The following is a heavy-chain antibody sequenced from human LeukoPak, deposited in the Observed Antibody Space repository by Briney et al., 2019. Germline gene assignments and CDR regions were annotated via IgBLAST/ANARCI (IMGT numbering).Heavy chain of an antibody. J-gene: IGHJ3*02. CDR2: IYSGGST. V-gene: IGHV3-66*01. D-gene: IGHD4-11*01. CDR1: GFIVSSDF. Sequence: GGSLRLSCAVSGFIVSSDFMGWVRQAPGQGLEWVSVIYSGGSTYYADSVKGRFTISRDNSKNTLYLQMNSLRAEDTAVYYCARFMRTDTVTTWAFDIWGQGTMVTVSS. CDR3: ARFMRTDTVTTWAFDI.